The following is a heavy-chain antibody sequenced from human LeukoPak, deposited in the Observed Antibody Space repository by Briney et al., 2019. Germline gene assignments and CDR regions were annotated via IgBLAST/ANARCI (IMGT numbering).Heavy chain of an antibody. V-gene: IGHV3-23*01. CDR2: ISGSGGST. D-gene: IGHD3-22*01. J-gene: IGHJ4*02. CDR3: TVYDSSGYYYWDF. Sequence: GGSLRLSCAASGFTFSSYAMSWVRQAPGKGLEWVSAISGSGGSTYYADSVKGRFTISRDNSKNTLYLQMNSLKTEDTAVYYCTVYDSSGYYYWDFGGQGTLVTVSS. CDR1: GFTFSSYA.